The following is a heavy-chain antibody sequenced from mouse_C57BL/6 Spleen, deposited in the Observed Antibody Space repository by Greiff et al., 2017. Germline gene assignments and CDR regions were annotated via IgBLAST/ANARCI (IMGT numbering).Heavy chain of an antibody. Sequence: VKLQQPGAELVRPGSSVKLSCKASGYTFTSYWMHWVKQRPIQGLEWIGNIDPSDSETHYNQKFKDKATLTVDKSSSTAYMQLSSLTSEDSAVYYCARWDYGSRGFDYWGQGTTLTVSS. CDR2: IDPSDSET. J-gene: IGHJ2*01. V-gene: IGHV1-52*01. D-gene: IGHD1-1*01. CDR3: ARWDYGSRGFDY. CDR1: GYTFTSYW.